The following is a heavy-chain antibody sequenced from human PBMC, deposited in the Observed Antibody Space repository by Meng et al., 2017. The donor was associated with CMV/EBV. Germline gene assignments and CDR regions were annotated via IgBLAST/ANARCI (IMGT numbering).Heavy chain of an antibody. V-gene: IGHV4-39*07. D-gene: IGHD5-24*01. CDR2: IYYSGST. CDR3: ARMPRDGYNYIDY. J-gene: IGHJ4*02. CDR1: GGSISSISSY. Sequence: HPQLQESGPGLVKPSETLSLTCTVSGGSISSISSYWGWIRQPPGKGLEWIGSIYYSGSTYYNPSLKSRVTISVDTSKNQFSLKLSSVTAADTAVYYCARMPRDGYNYIDYWGQGTLVTVSS.